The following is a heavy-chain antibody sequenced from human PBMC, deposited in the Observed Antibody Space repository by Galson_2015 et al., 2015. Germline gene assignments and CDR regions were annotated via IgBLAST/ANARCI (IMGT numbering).Heavy chain of an antibody. Sequence: SETLSLTCTVSGGSISSSSYYWGWIRQPPGKGLEWIGSIYYSGSTYYNPSLKSRVTISVDTSKNQFSLKLSSVTAADTAVYYCARREQWLVRGWFDPWGQGTLVTVSS. V-gene: IGHV4-39*01. CDR2: IYYSGST. D-gene: IGHD6-19*01. CDR3: ARREQWLVRGWFDP. CDR1: GGSISSSSYY. J-gene: IGHJ5*02.